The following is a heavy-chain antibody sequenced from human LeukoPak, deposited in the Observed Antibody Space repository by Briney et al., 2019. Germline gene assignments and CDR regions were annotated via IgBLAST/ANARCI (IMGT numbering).Heavy chain of an antibody. CDR3: ARDRPLDY. V-gene: IGHV3-48*02. J-gene: IGHJ4*02. Sequence: QTGGSLRLSCAASGFTFSSHDMNWVRQAPGKGLEWVSYISSGSGTIYYADSVKGRFTISRDNAKNSLYLQMNSLRDVDTAVYYCARDRPLDYWGQGTLVTVSS. CDR1: GFTFSSHD. CDR2: ISSGSGTI.